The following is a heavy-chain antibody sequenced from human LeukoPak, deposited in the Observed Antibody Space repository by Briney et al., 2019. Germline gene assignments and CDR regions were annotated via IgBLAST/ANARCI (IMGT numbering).Heavy chain of an antibody. Sequence: PGESLKISCKGSGYRFTNYWIGWVRQMPGKGLEWMGLIYPDDSDTRYSPSFQGQVTISADKSISTAYLQWSSLKASDTAMYYCARQISYDSSVDYWGQGTLVTVSS. CDR1: GYRFTNYW. J-gene: IGHJ4*02. CDR2: IYPDDSDT. CDR3: ARQISYDSSVDY. V-gene: IGHV5-51*01. D-gene: IGHD3-22*01.